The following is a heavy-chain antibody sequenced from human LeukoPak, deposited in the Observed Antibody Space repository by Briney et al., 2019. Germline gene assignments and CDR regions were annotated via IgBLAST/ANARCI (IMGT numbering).Heavy chain of an antibody. D-gene: IGHD3-10*01. CDR3: ARQISDYYYYYMDV. CDR2: IYYSGTT. V-gene: IGHV4-39*01. CDR1: GGSISSSNYY. J-gene: IGHJ6*03. Sequence: SETLSLTCTVSGGSISSSNYYWGWIRQPPGKGLEWIGTIYYSGTTYYNPSLESRVTTSEDTSKNQFSLTLRSVTAADTAVYYCARQISDYYYYYMDVWGKGTTVTVSS.